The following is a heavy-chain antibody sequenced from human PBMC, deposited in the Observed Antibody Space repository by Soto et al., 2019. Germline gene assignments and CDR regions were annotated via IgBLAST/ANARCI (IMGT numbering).Heavy chain of an antibody. CDR3: AKGWMYGSGIAS. CDR1: GFTFSSYA. J-gene: IGHJ4*02. D-gene: IGHD3-10*01. Sequence: EVHLLESGGGLVQPGGSLRLSCVASGFTFSSYAMSWVRQTPGKGLEWVSSISRSADNTYYVDSVRGRFTISRDNSENTRYLQMNSLRDEETAVYYCAKGWMYGSGIASWGQGTLVTVS. CDR2: ISRSADNT. V-gene: IGHV3-23*01.